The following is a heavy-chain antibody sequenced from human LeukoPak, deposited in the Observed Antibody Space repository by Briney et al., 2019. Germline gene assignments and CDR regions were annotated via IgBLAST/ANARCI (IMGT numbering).Heavy chain of an antibody. D-gene: IGHD4-17*01. J-gene: IGHJ4*02. Sequence: GGSLRLSCAASGFTFSSYAMSWVRQAPGKGLEWGAAISGSGGSTYSADSVKGRFTISRDNSKNTLYLQMNSLRAEDTAVYYCAKGPLATVLYYFDYWGQGTLVTVSS. CDR1: GFTFSSYA. V-gene: IGHV3-23*01. CDR2: ISGSGGST. CDR3: AKGPLATVLYYFDY.